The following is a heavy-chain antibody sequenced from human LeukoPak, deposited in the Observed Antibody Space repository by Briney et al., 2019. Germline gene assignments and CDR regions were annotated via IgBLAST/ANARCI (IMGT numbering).Heavy chain of an antibody. D-gene: IGHD3-3*01. CDR3: ARDVYDFWSGYLPFDY. V-gene: IGHV1-18*01. J-gene: IGHJ4*02. CDR1: GYTFTSYG. CDR2: ISAYNGNT. Sequence: ASVKVSCKASGYTFTSYGISWVRQAPGQGLEWMGWISAYNGNTNYAQKLQGRVNMTTDTSTSTAYMELRSLRSDDTAVYYCARDVYDFWSGYLPFDYWGQGTLVTVSS.